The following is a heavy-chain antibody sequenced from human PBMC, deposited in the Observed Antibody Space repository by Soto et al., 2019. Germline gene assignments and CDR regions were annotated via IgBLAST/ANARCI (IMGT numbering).Heavy chain of an antibody. CDR3: ASLYGDSTHMGY. CDR1: GGSISSSSYY. CDR2: IYYSGST. V-gene: IGHV4-39*01. Sequence: PSETLSLTCTVSGGSISSSSYYWGWIRQPPGKGLEWIGSIYYSGSTYYNPSLKSRVTISVDTSKNQFSLKLSSVTAADTAVYYCASLYGDSTHMGYWGQGTLVTVSS. D-gene: IGHD4-17*01. J-gene: IGHJ4*02.